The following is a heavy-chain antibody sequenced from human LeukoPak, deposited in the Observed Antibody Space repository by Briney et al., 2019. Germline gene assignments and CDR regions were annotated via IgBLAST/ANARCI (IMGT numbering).Heavy chain of an antibody. V-gene: IGHV4-4*02. D-gene: IGHD3-3*01. CDR2: NYHSGST. J-gene: IGHJ5*02. Sequence: SGTLSLSFSVPGGPLISSNWWTWVCQPPGKGLEWQGENYHSGSTNYNPSLKSRVTISVDKSKNQFSLKLSSVTAADTAVYYCARAVTIFGVVTLYNWFDPWGQGTLVTVSS. CDR1: GGPLISSNW. CDR3: ARAVTIFGVVTLYNWFDP.